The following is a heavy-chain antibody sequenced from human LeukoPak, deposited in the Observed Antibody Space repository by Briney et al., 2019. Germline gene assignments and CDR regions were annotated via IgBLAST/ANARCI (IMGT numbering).Heavy chain of an antibody. CDR3: ARAPRYGSGSYYPYYYYGMDV. Sequence: SQTLSLTCTVSGGSISSGGYYWSWIRQHPGKGLEWIGYIYYSGSTYYNPSLKSRVTISVDTSKNQFSLKLSSVTAADTAVYYCARAPRYGSGSYYPYYYYGMDVWGQGTTVTVSS. J-gene: IGHJ6*02. D-gene: IGHD3-10*01. CDR2: IYYSGST. V-gene: IGHV4-31*03. CDR1: GGSISSGGYY.